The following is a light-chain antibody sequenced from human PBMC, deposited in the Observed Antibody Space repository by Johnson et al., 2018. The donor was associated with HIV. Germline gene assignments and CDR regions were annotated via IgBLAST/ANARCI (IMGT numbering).Light chain of an antibody. Sequence: QSVLTQPPSVSAAPGQQVTISCSGSSSNIGNNYVSWYQQLPGTAPKLLIYENNKRPSGIPDRFSGSKSGTSATLGITGLQTGDEADYYCGTWDTSLSAGYVFGTGTTVTVL. CDR3: GTWDTSLSAGYV. V-gene: IGLV1-51*02. CDR2: ENN. J-gene: IGLJ1*01. CDR1: SSNIGNNY.